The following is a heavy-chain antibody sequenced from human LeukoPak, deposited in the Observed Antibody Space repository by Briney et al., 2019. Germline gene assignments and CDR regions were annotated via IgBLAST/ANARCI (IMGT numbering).Heavy chain of an antibody. Sequence: GGSLRLSCAASGFTFSDYNMRWIRQAPGKGLEWVSSISRSGSTKYYADSVKGRFTISRDNAKNTLFLQMNSLRAEDTAVYYCARVLRYCSGGNCYSGGLGYMDVWGKGTTVTISS. V-gene: IGHV3-11*01. CDR2: ISRSGSTK. J-gene: IGHJ6*03. D-gene: IGHD2-15*01. CDR3: ARVLRYCSGGNCYSGGLGYMDV. CDR1: GFTFSDYN.